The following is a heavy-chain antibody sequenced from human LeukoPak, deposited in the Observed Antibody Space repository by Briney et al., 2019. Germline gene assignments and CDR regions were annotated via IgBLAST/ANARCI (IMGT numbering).Heavy chain of an antibody. V-gene: IGHV3-23*01. CDR1: GFTFSSYA. CDR3: AKMVVAAKDYYYGMDV. D-gene: IGHD2-15*01. J-gene: IGHJ6*02. Sequence: GGSLRLSCAASGFTFSSYAMSWVRQAPGKGLEWVSAISGSGGSTDYADSVKGRFTISRDNSKNTLYLQMNSLRAEDTAVYYCAKMVVAAKDYYYGMDVWGQGTTVTVSS. CDR2: ISGSGGST.